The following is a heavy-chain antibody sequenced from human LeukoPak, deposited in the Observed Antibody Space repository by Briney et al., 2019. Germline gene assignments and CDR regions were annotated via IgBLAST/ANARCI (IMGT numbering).Heavy chain of an antibody. CDR1: GFSFSDYG. V-gene: IGHV3-30*02. CDR2: IRYDGTEK. J-gene: IGHJ4*02. Sequence: GGSLRLSCAASGFSFSDYGMHWVRQAPGKGLDWVAFIRYDGTEKYYADSVKGRFTISRDNSKNTLYLQMNSLRAEDTAIYFCAREDDWNYEDYWGQGTLVTVSS. D-gene: IGHD1-7*01. CDR3: AREDDWNYEDY.